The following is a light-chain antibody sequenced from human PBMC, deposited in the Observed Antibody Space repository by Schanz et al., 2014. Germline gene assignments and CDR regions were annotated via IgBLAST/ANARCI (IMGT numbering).Light chain of an antibody. CDR3: HHYSMSPL. J-gene: IGKJ1*01. Sequence: TQSPSTLSASVGDRVTITCRASQSISSWLAWYQQKPGQAPRVLIYGASIRASGIPDRFSGSGYGTDFSLTITRLEPEDFAVYYCHHYSMSPLFGQGTKVEI. CDR1: QSISSW. CDR2: GAS. V-gene: IGKV3-20*01.